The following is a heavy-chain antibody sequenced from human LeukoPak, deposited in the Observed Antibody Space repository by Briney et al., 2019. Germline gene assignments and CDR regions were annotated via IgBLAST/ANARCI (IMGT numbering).Heavy chain of an antibody. V-gene: IGHV1-8*01. CDR2: MNPKSGNT. J-gene: IGHJ6*03. CDR1: GYTFTNHD. Sequence: ASVKVSCKASGYTFTNHDINWVRQASGQGLEWMGWMNPKSGNTGYLQKFQGRVTMTRDTSMSTAFMELSSLTSEDTAVYYCARDGQIRVYYYMDVWGKGTTVTVSS. CDR3: ARDGQIRVYYYMDV.